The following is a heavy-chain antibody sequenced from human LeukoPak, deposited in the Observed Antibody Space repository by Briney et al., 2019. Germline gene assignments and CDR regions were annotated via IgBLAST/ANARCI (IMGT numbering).Heavy chain of an antibody. J-gene: IGHJ5*02. CDR1: GFTFNRFY. D-gene: IGHD1-26*01. CDR2: ISSNGATT. V-gene: IGHV3-64*04. Sequence: GGSLRLSCSASGFTFNRFYLHWVRQAPGKGLEFVSHISSNGATTYYADSVKGRFTISRDNSKDILYLQMNSLRVDDSATYYCVGEVGSRQMNSWGQGTLVTVSS. CDR3: VGEVGSRQMNS.